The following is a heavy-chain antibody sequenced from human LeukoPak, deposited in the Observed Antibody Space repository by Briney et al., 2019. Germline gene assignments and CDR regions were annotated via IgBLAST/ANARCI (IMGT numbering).Heavy chain of an antibody. CDR3: ARHDGFVEENYYDSSGYFDY. Sequence: SETLSLTCTVSGGSISSYYWSWIRQPPGKGLEWIGYIYSSGSTNYNASLKGRFTISIEKSKNQFSLKLNSVTAADTAFYYCARHDGFVEENYYDSSGYFDYWGQGTLVTVSS. CDR1: GGSISSYY. CDR2: IYSSGST. V-gene: IGHV4-59*08. D-gene: IGHD3-22*01. J-gene: IGHJ4*02.